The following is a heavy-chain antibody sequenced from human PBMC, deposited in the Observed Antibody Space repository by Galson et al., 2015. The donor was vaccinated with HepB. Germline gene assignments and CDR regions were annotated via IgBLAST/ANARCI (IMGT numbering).Heavy chain of an antibody. CDR3: ARVNDWYFDL. V-gene: IGHV4-31*03. Sequence: TLSLTCTVSGGSISSGGYYWTWIRHHPGKGLEWIGSIYYSGNTYYNPSLKSRLTISVDTSKNQFSLKLSSVTAADTAVYYCARVNDWYFDLWGRGTLVTVSS. J-gene: IGHJ2*01. CDR2: IYYSGNT. CDR1: GGSISSGGYY.